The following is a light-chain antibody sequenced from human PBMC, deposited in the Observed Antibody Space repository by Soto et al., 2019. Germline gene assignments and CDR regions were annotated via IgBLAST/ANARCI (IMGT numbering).Light chain of an antibody. CDR1: SSNIGAGYD. CDR2: GNS. Sequence: QSVLTQPPSVSGAPGQRVTISCTGSSSNIGAGYDVHWYQQLPGTAPKLLIYGNSNRPSGVPDRFSGSKSGTSASLAITGLQAEDEADYSCQSYDISLSGHVVFGGGTKVTVL. CDR3: QSYDISLSGHVV. V-gene: IGLV1-40*01. J-gene: IGLJ2*01.